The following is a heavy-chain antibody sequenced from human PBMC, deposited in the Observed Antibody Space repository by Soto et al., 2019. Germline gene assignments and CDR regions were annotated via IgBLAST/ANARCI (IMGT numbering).Heavy chain of an antibody. CDR3: ARRGKYSSSGYYYFYYGIDV. Sequence: GEPLNISCKGSGYSFTSYWISWVRQMPGKGLEWMGRIDPSDAYTNYSPSFQGHVTISADKSISTAYLQWSSLKASDTAMSYCARRGKYSSSGYYYFYYGIDVWGHGTTVTVSS. D-gene: IGHD6-6*01. CDR1: GYSFTSYW. V-gene: IGHV5-10-1*01. J-gene: IGHJ6*02. CDR2: IDPSDAYT.